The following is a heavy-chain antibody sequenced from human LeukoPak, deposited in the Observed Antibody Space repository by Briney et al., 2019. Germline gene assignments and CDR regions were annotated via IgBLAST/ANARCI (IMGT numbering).Heavy chain of an antibody. D-gene: IGHD1-20*01. J-gene: IGHJ6*03. V-gene: IGHV3-43D*03. Sequence: GGSLRLSCAASGFMFDDYVMHWVRPAPGRGLEWVSLISWDGGKTYYADSVKGRFTITRGNRKNPLYTEMNSLTAEDTALYYRAKGGAYNWNYGYYYMDVWGKGTTVTVTS. CDR2: ISWDGGKT. CDR3: AKGGAYNWNYGYYYMDV. CDR1: GFMFDDYV.